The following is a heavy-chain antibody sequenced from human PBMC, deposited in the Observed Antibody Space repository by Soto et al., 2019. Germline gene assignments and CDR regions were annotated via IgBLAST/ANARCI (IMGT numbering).Heavy chain of an antibody. CDR1: GGSISSGDYY. D-gene: IGHD6-13*01. V-gene: IGHV4-39*01. CDR2: IYYSGST. J-gene: IGHJ4*02. CDR3: ASAQYCSWYFDY. Sequence: SETLSLTCTVSGGSISSGDYYWGWIRQPPGKGLEWIGSIYYSGSTYYNPSLKSRVTISVDTSKNQFSLKLSSVTAADTAVYYCASAQYCSWYFDYWGQGTLVTVSS.